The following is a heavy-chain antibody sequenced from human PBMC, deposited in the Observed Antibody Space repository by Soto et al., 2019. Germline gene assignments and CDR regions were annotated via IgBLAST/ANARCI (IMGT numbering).Heavy chain of an antibody. D-gene: IGHD2-15*01. Sequence: PGGSMRLSCAAAGVTFSSYGMSWVRQATGKGLEWVSAISGSGGSTYYGDSVKGRFTISRDNSKNTLYLQMNSLRSEDTGVYYCARGDREDILVVVGARPGEYGIDIWGQGTTVTVSS. CDR1: GVTFSSYG. CDR2: ISGSGGST. V-gene: IGHV3-23*01. CDR3: ARGDREDILVVVGARPGEYGIDI. J-gene: IGHJ6*02.